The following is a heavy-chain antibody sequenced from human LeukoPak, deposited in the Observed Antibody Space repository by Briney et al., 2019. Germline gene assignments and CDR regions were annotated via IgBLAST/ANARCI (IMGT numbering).Heavy chain of an antibody. CDR3: ARDRPGSSSWYAYFDY. CDR1: GFTFSSYS. V-gene: IGHV3-21*01. D-gene: IGHD6-13*01. CDR2: ISSSSSYI. J-gene: IGHJ4*02. Sequence: GGSLRLSCAASGFTFSSYSMNWVRQAPGKGLEWVSSISSSSSYIYYADSVKGRFTISRDNAKNSLYLQMNSLRAEDTAVYYCARDRPGSSSWYAYFDYWGQGTLVTVSS.